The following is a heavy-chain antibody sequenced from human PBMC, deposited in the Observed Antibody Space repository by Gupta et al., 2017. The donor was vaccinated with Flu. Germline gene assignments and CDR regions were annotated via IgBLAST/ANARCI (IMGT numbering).Heavy chain of an antibody. CDR1: GFSLSNARMC. CDR2: IFSNDEK. Sequence: QVTLKESGPVLVKPTDTLTLTCTVPGFSLSNARMCVSWIRQPPGKALEWLAHIFSNDEKTYSTSLKSRLTISKDTSKSQVVLTMANMDPVDTATYYCARNLYDYVWGSYRYYIDYWGQGTLVTVSS. V-gene: IGHV2-26*01. CDR3: ARNLYDYVWGSYRYYIDY. J-gene: IGHJ4*02. D-gene: IGHD3-16*02.